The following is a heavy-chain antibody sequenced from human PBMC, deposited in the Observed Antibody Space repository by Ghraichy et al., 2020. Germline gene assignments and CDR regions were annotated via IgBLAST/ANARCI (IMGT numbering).Heavy chain of an antibody. D-gene: IGHD3-9*01. CDR3: ARGALSQNPHCQH. V-gene: IGHV1-3*01. J-gene: IGHJ1*01. CDR1: GYTFTSYA. CDR2: INAGNGNT. Sequence: ASVKVSCKASGYTFTSYAMHWVRQAPGQRLEWMGWINAGNGNTKYSQKFQGRVTITRDTSASTAYMELSSLRSEDTAVYYCARGALSQNPHCQHWGQGTLVTVSS.